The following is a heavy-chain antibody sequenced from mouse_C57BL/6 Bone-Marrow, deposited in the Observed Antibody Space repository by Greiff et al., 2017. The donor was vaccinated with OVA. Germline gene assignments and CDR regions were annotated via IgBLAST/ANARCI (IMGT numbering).Heavy chain of an antibody. Sequence: EVQLKQSGAELVRPGASVKLSCTASGFNIKDDYMHWVKQRPEQGLEWIGWIDPENGDTEYASKFQGKATITADTSSNTAYLQLSSLTSEDTAVYYCTRGDYENWYFDVWGTGTTVTVSS. CDR3: TRGDYENWYFDV. D-gene: IGHD2-4*01. CDR1: GFNIKDDY. CDR2: IDPENGDT. V-gene: IGHV14-4*01. J-gene: IGHJ1*03.